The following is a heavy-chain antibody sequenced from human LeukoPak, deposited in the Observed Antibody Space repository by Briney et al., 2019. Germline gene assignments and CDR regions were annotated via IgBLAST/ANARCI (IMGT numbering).Heavy chain of an antibody. Sequence: SETLSLTCTVSGGSISSSSYYWGWIRQPPGKGLEWIGSIYYSGSTYYNPSLKSRVTISEDTSKNQFSLRLNSVTAADTAVYYCARAMIRGPPDYYYMDVWGKGTTVTISS. CDR1: GGSISSSSYY. V-gene: IGHV4-39*07. D-gene: IGHD3-10*01. J-gene: IGHJ6*03. CDR2: IYYSGST. CDR3: ARAMIRGPPDYYYMDV.